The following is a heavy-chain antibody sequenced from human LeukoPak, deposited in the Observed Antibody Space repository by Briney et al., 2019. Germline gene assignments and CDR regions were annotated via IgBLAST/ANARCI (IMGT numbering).Heavy chain of an antibody. V-gene: IGHV4-59*08. J-gene: IGHJ6*02. Sequence: SETLSLTCTVSGGSISSYYRSWIRQPPGKGLEWIGYIYYSGSTNYNPSLKSRVTISVDTSKNQFSLKLSSVTAADTAVYYCARLRVAVAGSWEAYYYGMDVWGQGTTVTVSS. CDR1: GGSISSYY. D-gene: IGHD6-19*01. CDR3: ARLRVAVAGSWEAYYYGMDV. CDR2: IYYSGST.